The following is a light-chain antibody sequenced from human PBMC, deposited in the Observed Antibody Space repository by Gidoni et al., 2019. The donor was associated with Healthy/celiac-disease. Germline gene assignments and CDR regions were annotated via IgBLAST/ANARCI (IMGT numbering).Light chain of an antibody. V-gene: IGKV3-15*01. CDR3: QQYNNWPPKT. CDR2: GAS. CDR1: QSVSSN. J-gene: IGKJ1*01. Sequence: EIVMTQSPATLSVSPGETATLCCRASQSVSSNLAWYQQKPGQAPRLLIYGASTRATGSPARFSGSGSGTEFTLTISSLQSEDFAVYYCQQYNNWPPKTFGQGTKVEIK.